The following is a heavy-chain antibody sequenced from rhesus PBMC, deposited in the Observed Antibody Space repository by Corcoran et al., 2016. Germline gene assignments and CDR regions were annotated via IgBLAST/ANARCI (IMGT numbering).Heavy chain of an antibody. V-gene: IGHV4-165*02. CDR2: LGGISGNT. CDR1: GGSISGYY. Sequence: QVQLQESGPGLVTPSEHLSLTCAVSGGSISGYYWHWIRHPPGKRREWIGYLGGISGNTYYNPSIKSRVTISTDTPKNQFSLKLSSVTAADTAVYYCARNPTVTDIDYWGQGVLVTVSS. J-gene: IGHJ4*01. D-gene: IGHD4-35*01. CDR3: ARNPTVTDIDY.